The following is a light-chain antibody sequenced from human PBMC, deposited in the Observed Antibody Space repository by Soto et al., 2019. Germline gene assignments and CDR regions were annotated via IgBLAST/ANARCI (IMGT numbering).Light chain of an antibody. CDR1: QGIRTD. CDR3: LQDFSYPRT. CDR2: GAS. J-gene: IGKJ1*01. Sequence: AVQLTQSPSSLSASVGDRVTITCRASQGIRTDLGWYQQSPGKAPKVLIVGASTVQSGVPSRFSGSGSGTDFTLTISSLQPEDSATYYCLQDFSYPRTFGQGTKVEIK. V-gene: IGKV1-6*01.